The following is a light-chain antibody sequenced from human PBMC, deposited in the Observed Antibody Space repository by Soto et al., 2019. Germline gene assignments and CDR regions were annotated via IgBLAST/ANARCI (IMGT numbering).Light chain of an antibody. CDR2: KAS. CDR3: QQYSSYWT. J-gene: IGKJ1*01. CDR1: QSIGNW. V-gene: IGKV1-5*03. Sequence: DLQVTQSPSTLSASVGDRVAITCRASQSIGNWLAWYQQKPGKAPNLLIYKASNLESGVPSRFSGSGSGTEFTLTISSLQPDDFATYYCQQYSSYWTFGQGTKVEIK.